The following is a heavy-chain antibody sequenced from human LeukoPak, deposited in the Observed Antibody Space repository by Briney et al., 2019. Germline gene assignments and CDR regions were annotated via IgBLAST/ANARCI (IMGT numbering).Heavy chain of an antibody. D-gene: IGHD3-10*01. CDR1: GYSISSSNW. Sequence: SDTLSLTCAVSGYSISSSNWWGWIRQPPGKGLEWIGYIYYSGSIYYNPSLKSRVTMSVDTSKNQFSLKLSSVTAVDTAVYYCARNMGDDSGIIDYWGQGTLVTVSS. J-gene: IGHJ4*02. CDR3: ARNMGDDSGIIDY. CDR2: IYYSGSI. V-gene: IGHV4-28*05.